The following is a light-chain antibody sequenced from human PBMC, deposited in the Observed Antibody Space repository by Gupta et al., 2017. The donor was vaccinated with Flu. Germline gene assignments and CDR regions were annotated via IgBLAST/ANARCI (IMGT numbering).Light chain of an antibody. J-gene: IGLJ2*01. CDR2: EVS. CDR3: SSYTTSSTLGL. CDR1: SSDVGGYNY. V-gene: IGLV2-14*01. Sequence: ALPQPASVSASPGQSITISCTGTSSDVGGYNYVSWYQQHPGKAPKLMMYEVSNRPSGVSNRFSGSKSGNTASLTISGLQAEDEAYYYCSSYTTSSTLGLFGGGTKLTGL.